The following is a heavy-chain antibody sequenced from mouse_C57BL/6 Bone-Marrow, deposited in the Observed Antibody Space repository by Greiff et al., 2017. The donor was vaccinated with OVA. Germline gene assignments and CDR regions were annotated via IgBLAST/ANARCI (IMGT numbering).Heavy chain of an antibody. CDR1: GYTFTDYY. CDR2: INPYNGGT. CDR3: ARGSNPAWFAY. J-gene: IGHJ3*01. V-gene: IGHV1-19*01. Sequence: EVKLMESGPVLVKPGASVKMSCKASGYTFTDYYMNWVKQSHGKSLEWIGVINPYNGGTSYNQKFKGKATLTVDKSSSTAYMELNSLTSEDSAVYYCARGSNPAWFAYWGQGTLVTVSA. D-gene: IGHD2-5*01.